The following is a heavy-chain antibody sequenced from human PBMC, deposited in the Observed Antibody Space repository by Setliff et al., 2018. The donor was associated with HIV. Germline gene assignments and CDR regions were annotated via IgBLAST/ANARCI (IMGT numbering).Heavy chain of an antibody. CDR3: TTYSSVYYHSDC. D-gene: IGHD3-22*01. J-gene: IGHJ4*02. CDR2: IKSKSDGGAV. Sequence: AGGSLRLSCAASGFTFRNAWMSWVRQAPGKGLEWVGRIKSKSDGGAVHYAAPVKGRFTISRDDSQDTLYLEMNSLTNEDTAMYYCTTYSSVYYHSDCWGQGTLVTVSS. V-gene: IGHV3-15*06. CDR1: GFTFRNAW.